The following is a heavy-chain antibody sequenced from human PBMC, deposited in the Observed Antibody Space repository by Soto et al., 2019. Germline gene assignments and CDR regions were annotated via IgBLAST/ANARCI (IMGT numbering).Heavy chain of an antibody. CDR3: AKGSYCSSTSCWTDYYYCYIDV. V-gene: IGHV3-23*01. CDR1: GFTFSSYA. J-gene: IGHJ6*03. Sequence: EVQLLESGGGLVQPGGSLRLSCAASGFTFSSYAMSWVRQAPGKGLEWVSAISGSGGSTYYADSVKGRFTISRDNSKNALYLQMNSLRAEDTAVYYCAKGSYCSSTSCWTDYYYCYIDVWGKGTTVTVSS. D-gene: IGHD2-2*01. CDR2: ISGSGGST.